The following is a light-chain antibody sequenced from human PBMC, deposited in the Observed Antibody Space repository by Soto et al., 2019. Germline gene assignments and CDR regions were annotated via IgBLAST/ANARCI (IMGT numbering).Light chain of an antibody. CDR1: ESISRW. CDR2: DAS. CDR3: QHSET. V-gene: IGKV1-5*01. J-gene: IGKJ1*01. Sequence: DIQMSQSPSTLSASVGDRVTITCRASESISRWLALYQHKPGKAPKLLIYDASSLESGVPSRFSGSGSGTEFTLTISSLQPDDFATYYCQHSETFGQGTK.